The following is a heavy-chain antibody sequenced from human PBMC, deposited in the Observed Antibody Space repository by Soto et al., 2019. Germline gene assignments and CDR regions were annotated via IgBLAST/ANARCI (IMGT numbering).Heavy chain of an antibody. Sequence: SGTLSLTCTVSGGSITSSKHYWSWIRQHPGKGLEWIGYIYLSGFTYSNPSLKSRVTMSIDTSKNQFSLKLSSVTAADTAVYYCARGGLDDFWSGYLYHLDSWGLGTLVTVSS. CDR2: IYLSGFT. CDR3: ARGGLDDFWSGYLYHLDS. V-gene: IGHV4-30-4*08. CDR1: GGSITSSKHY. J-gene: IGHJ4*02. D-gene: IGHD3-3*01.